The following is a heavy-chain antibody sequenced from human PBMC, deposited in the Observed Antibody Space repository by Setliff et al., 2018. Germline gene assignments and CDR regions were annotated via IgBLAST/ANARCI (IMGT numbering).Heavy chain of an antibody. J-gene: IGHJ4*02. D-gene: IGHD5-18*01. V-gene: IGHV1-69*10. Sequence: SVKVSCKASGGTFSSYAIHWVRQAPGEGLEWMGGIIPMLGVTNYAREFQGRVTISEDTSTSTAYMELSSLRSQDTAVYYCARFSGHNYGSFDSWGQGTLVTVSS. CDR2: IIPMLGVT. CDR3: ARFSGHNYGSFDS. CDR1: GGTFSSYA.